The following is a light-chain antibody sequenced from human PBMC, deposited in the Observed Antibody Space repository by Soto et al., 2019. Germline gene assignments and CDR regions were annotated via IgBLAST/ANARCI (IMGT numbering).Light chain of an antibody. CDR1: QSVSSSY. V-gene: IGKV3-20*01. Sequence: EIVLTQSPGTLSLSPGERATLTCRASQSVSSSYLAWYQQKPGQAPRLLMYDASSRATGIPDRFSGSGSGTDFTLTISRLEPEEFAVYYCQQFGTSFPYTFGQGTKLDIK. CDR3: QQFGTSFPYT. J-gene: IGKJ2*01. CDR2: DAS.